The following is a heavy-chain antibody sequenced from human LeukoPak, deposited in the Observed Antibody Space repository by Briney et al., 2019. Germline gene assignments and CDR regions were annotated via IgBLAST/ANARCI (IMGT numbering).Heavy chain of an antibody. Sequence: SVKVSCKASGGTFSSYAISWVRQAPGQGLEWMGGIIPIFGTANYAQKFQGRVTITADESTSTAYMELSSLRSEDTAVYYCARVHYDFWSGRQNHDAFDIWGQGTMATVSS. CDR3: ARVHYDFWSGRQNHDAFDI. CDR2: IIPIFGTA. CDR1: GGTFSSYA. V-gene: IGHV1-69*13. D-gene: IGHD3-3*01. J-gene: IGHJ3*02.